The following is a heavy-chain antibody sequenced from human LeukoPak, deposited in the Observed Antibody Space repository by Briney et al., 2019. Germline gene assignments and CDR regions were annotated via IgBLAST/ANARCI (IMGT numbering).Heavy chain of an antibody. J-gene: IGHJ3*02. CDR2: ISGNDGTT. CDR1: GFTFSNYA. D-gene: IGHD3-16*01. Sequence: GGSLRLSCAASGFTFSNYAMSWVRQAPGKGLEWVSAISGNDGTTYYADSVKGRFTLSRDNAKNSLFLQMHSLRAEDTAVYYCARDWLGGTSNSYAFDIWGQGTMVTVSS. V-gene: IGHV3-23*01. CDR3: ARDWLGGTSNSYAFDI.